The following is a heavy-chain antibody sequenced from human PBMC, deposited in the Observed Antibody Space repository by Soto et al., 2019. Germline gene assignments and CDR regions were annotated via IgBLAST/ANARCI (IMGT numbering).Heavy chain of an antibody. J-gene: IGHJ4*02. CDR1: GFTFSNYW. CDR2: IKQDGSEK. Sequence: GGSLRLSCAASGFTFSNYWMSWVRQAPGKGLEWVANIKQDGSEKYYVDSVKGRFTISRDNAKNSLYLQMNSLRAEDTAVYYCARVGTWIQIWFGLDFDYWGQGTLVTVSS. V-gene: IGHV3-7*01. D-gene: IGHD5-18*01. CDR3: ARVGTWIQIWFGLDFDY.